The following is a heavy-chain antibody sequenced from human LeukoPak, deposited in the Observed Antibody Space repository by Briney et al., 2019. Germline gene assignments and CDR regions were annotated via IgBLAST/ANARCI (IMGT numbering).Heavy chain of an antibody. CDR3: ARAHYYGPENY. J-gene: IGHJ4*02. V-gene: IGHV4-34*01. Sequence: KPSETLSLTCAVYGGSFSGYYWSWIRQPPGKGLEWIGEINHSGSTNYNPSLKSRVTISVDTSKNQFSLKLSSVTAADTAVYYCARAHYYGPENYWGQGTLVTVSS. CDR1: GGSFSGYY. D-gene: IGHD3-10*01. CDR2: INHSGST.